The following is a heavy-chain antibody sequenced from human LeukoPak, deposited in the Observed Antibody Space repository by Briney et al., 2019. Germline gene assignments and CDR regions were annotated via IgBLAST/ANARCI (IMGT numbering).Heavy chain of an antibody. CDR2: IYYSGST. CDR1: GGSISSYY. D-gene: IGHD1-26*01. CDR3: ASSYATNSAFDY. J-gene: IGHJ4*02. Sequence: SETLSLTCTVSGGSISSYYWSWIRQPPGKGLEWIGYIYYSGSTNYNPSLKSRVTISVDTSKNQFSLKLSSVTAADTAVYYCASSYATNSAFDYWGQGTLVTVSS. V-gene: IGHV4-59*08.